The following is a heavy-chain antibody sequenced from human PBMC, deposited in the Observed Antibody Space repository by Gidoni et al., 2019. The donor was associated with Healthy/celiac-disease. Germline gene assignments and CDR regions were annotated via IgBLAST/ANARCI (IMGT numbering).Heavy chain of an antibody. V-gene: IGHV3-30-3*01. J-gene: IGHJ4*02. CDR3: ARDLGITMIVVARGWGVFDY. CDR2: ISYDESNK. CDR1: GFTFSSYA. D-gene: IGHD3-22*01. Sequence: QVQLVESGGGVVQPGRSLRLSCAASGFTFSSYAMHWVRQAPGKGLEWVAVISYDESNKYYADSVKGRFTISRDNSKNTLYLQMNSLRAEDTAVYYCARDLGITMIVVARGWGVFDYWGQGTLVTVSS.